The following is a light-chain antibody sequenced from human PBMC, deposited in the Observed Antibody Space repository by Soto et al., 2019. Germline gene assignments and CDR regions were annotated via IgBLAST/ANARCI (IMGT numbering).Light chain of an antibody. J-gene: IGLJ7*01. CDR1: SSDVGTYNY. V-gene: IGLV2-14*03. CDR3: SSYTTNNNIV. CDR2: DVT. Sequence: QSALTQPASVSGSPGQSITISCTGTSSDVGTYNYVSWYQQHPGQAPNIMIYDVTNRPSGVSNRFSGSKSGNTASLTISGLQAEDEADDYCSSYTTNNNIVFGGGTQLTVL.